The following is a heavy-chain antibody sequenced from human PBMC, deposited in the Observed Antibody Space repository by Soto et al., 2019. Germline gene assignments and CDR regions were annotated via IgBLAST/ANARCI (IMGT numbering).Heavy chain of an antibody. CDR2: IYHSGST. J-gene: IGHJ6*02. V-gene: IGHV4-30-2*01. CDR3: ARDGYSYGYPYGMDV. D-gene: IGHD5-18*01. Sequence: SETLSLTCAVSGGSISSGGYSCSWIRQQPGKGLEWIGYIYHSGSTYYNPSLKSRVTISVDRSKNQFSLKLSSVTAADTAVYYCARDGYSYGYPYGMDVWGQGTTVTVSS. CDR1: GGSISSGGYS.